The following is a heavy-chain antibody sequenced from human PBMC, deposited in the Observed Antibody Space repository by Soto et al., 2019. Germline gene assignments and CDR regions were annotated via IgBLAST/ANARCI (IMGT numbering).Heavy chain of an antibody. J-gene: IGHJ2*01. CDR1: GDSISSGYY. CDR3: ARGYYDYVWGSYFGYGRYFDL. Sequence: PSETLSLTCAVSGDSISSGYYWSWIRQPPGKGLEWIGSIYHSGTTYYNPSLKSRVTISVDTSKNQFSLKLSSVTAADTAVYYCARGYYDYVWGSYFGYGRYFDLWGRGTLVTVSS. V-gene: IGHV4-38-2*01. CDR2: IYHSGTT. D-gene: IGHD3-16*01.